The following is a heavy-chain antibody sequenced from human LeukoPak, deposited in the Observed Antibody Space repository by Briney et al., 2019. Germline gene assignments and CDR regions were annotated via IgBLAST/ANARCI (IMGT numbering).Heavy chain of an antibody. CDR2: IYYSGST. Sequence: SETLSLTCTVSGGSISGGDYYWSWLRQPPGKGLEWIGYIYYSGSTYYNPSLKSRVTISVDTSKNQFSLKLSSVTAADTAVYYCARDLLNEGNHLDYWGQGTLVTVSS. D-gene: IGHD4-23*01. CDR3: ARDLLNEGNHLDY. V-gene: IGHV4-30-4*01. CDR1: GGSISGGDYY. J-gene: IGHJ4*02.